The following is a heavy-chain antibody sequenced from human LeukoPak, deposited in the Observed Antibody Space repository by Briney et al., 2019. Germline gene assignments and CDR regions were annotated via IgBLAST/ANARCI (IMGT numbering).Heavy chain of an antibody. D-gene: IGHD5-18*01. Sequence: SETLSLTCTVSGGSISSYYWSWIRQPPGKGLEWIGSIYYSGSTYYNPSLKSRVTISVDTSKNQFSLKLSSVTAADTAVYYCARVSGYSYGTFDYWGRGTLVTVSS. CDR3: ARVSGYSYGTFDY. CDR1: GGSISSYY. CDR2: IYYSGST. V-gene: IGHV4-59*12. J-gene: IGHJ4*02.